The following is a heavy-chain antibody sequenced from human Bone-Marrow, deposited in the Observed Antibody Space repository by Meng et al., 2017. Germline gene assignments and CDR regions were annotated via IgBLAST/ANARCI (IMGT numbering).Heavy chain of an antibody. CDR2: ISSSSSYI. V-gene: IGHV3-21*01. Sequence: VQLVESGGGLVKPGGSLRLSCAAFGFTFSSYSMNWVRQAPGKGLEWVSSISSSSSYIYYADSVKGRFTISRDNAKNSLYLQMNSLRAEDTAVYYCARVLRIGDFDYWGQGTLVTVSS. CDR3: ARVLRIGDFDY. D-gene: IGHD2-15*01. CDR1: GFTFSSYS. J-gene: IGHJ4*02.